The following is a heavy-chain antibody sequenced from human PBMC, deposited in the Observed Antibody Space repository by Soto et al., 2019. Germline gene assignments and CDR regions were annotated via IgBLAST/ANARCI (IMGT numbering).Heavy chain of an antibody. CDR2: IYYSGST. Sequence: SETLSLTCTVSGGSISSGGYYWSWIRQHPGKGLEWIGYIYYSGSTYYNPSLKSRVTISVDTSKNQFSLKLSSVTAADTAVYYCARDKGYYGSSGYFFSWGQGTLVTVSS. CDR1: GGSISSGGYY. V-gene: IGHV4-31*03. D-gene: IGHD3-22*01. CDR3: ARDKGYYGSSGYFFS. J-gene: IGHJ4*02.